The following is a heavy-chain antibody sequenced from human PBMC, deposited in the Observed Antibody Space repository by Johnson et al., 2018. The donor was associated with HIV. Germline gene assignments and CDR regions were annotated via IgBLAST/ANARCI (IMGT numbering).Heavy chain of an antibody. CDR1: GFTFSSYW. Sequence: QVQLVESGGGLVQPGGSLRLSCAAYGFTFSSYWMHWVRQAPGKGLEWVAVISYDGSNKYYADSVKGRFTISRDNSKNTLYLQMNSLRAEDTAVYYCARGGLLSPDAFDIWGQGTMVTVSS. CDR3: ARGGLLSPDAFDI. CDR2: ISYDGSNK. D-gene: IGHD2-21*02. J-gene: IGHJ3*02. V-gene: IGHV3-30*03.